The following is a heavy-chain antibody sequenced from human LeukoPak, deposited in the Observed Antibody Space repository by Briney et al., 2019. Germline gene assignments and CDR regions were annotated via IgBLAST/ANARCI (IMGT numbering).Heavy chain of an antibody. D-gene: IGHD6-19*01. CDR3: TRSDCSSGRCPGFDN. CDR2: TYYRSKWFI. Sequence: SQTFSLTCGISGDSVSSNSAAWNWIRQSPSRGLEWQGRTYYRSKWFINYAPFVKSRIIINPDTPKNQVSLQLNSVTPEDTAVYYCTRSDCSSGRCPGFDNWGQGTLVTVSS. V-gene: IGHV6-1*01. J-gene: IGHJ4*02. CDR1: GDSVSSNSAA.